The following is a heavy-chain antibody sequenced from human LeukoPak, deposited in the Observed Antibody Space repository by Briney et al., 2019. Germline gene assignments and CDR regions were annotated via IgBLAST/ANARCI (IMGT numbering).Heavy chain of an antibody. J-gene: IGHJ4*02. CDR3: ARAYSGYDFFDY. CDR2: IIPIFGTA. V-gene: IGHV1-69*13. CDR1: GGTFSRYA. D-gene: IGHD5-12*01. Sequence: SVKVSCKASGGTFSRYAISWVRQAPGQGLEWMGGIIPIFGTANYAQKFQGRVTITADESTSTAYMEVSRLRSEDTAVYYCARAYSGYDFFDYWGQGILVTVSS.